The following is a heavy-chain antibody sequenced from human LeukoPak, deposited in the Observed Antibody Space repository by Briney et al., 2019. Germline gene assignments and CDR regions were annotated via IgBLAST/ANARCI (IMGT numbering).Heavy chain of an antibody. V-gene: IGHV1-2*06. CDR1: GYTFTGCY. J-gene: IGHJ3*02. Sequence: GASVKVSCKASGYTFTGCYMHWVRQAPGQGREWMGRINPNSGGTNYAQKFQGRVTMTRDTSISTAYMELSRLRSDDTAVYYCASRNTMIVVKCAFDIWGQGTMVTVSS. CDR2: INPNSGGT. D-gene: IGHD3-22*01. CDR3: ASRNTMIVVKCAFDI.